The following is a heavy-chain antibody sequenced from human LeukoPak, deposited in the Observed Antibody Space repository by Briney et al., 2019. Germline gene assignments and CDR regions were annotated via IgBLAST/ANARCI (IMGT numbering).Heavy chain of an antibody. CDR1: GDRVSSNSAV. J-gene: IGHJ4*02. V-gene: IGHV6-1*01. CDR2: TYYRSNWYN. CDR3: ARAPAGGNFDY. D-gene: IGHD2-8*02. Sequence: SQTLSLTCDISGDRVSSNSAVWNWIGQSPLRGLEWLGRTYYRSNWYNDYAVSVKSRITINPDTSKNQSSLQLNSVTPEDTAVYYCARAPAGGNFDYWGQGTLVTVSS.